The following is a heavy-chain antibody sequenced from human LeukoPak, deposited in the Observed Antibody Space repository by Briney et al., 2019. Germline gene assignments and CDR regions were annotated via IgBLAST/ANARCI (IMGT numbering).Heavy chain of an antibody. J-gene: IGHJ4*02. CDR1: GFTFSSYS. CDR3: ARHRYYFDY. Sequence: GGSLRLSCAASGFTFSSYSMNWVRQAPGKGLEWVASITTSSTYMHYADSVKGRFTISRDNAKNSLYLQMNSLRADDTAVYFCARHRYYFDYWGQGTLVTVSS. CDR2: ITTSSTYM. V-gene: IGHV3-21*01.